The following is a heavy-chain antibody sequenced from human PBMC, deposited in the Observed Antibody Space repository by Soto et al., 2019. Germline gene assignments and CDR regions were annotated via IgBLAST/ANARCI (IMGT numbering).Heavy chain of an antibody. D-gene: IGHD5-18*01. CDR3: AKDGGEAMGLYYYYGMDV. CDR2: ISYDGSNK. V-gene: IGHV3-30*18. Sequence: GGSLRLSCAASGFTFSSYGMHWVRQAPGKGLEWVAVISYDGSNKYYADSVKGRFTISRDNSKNTLSLQMNSLRAEDTAVYYCAKDGGEAMGLYYYYGMDVWGQGTTVTVSS. CDR1: GFTFSSYG. J-gene: IGHJ6*02.